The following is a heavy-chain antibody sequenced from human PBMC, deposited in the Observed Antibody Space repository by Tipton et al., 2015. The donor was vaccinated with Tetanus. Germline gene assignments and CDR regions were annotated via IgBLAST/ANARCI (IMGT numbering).Heavy chain of an antibody. CDR3: ARHESLVGGSNDH. D-gene: IGHD3-10*01. CDR2: LYFSGRT. V-gene: IGHV4-39*01. Sequence: TLSLTCTVSGGSISSGNYYWGWIRQPPGKGLEWIGRLYFSGRTYYSPPLKSRVTISVDTSNNQFSLKLTSVTAADSAVYYCARHESLVGGSNDHWGQGPLVTVSS. CDR1: GGSISSGNYY. J-gene: IGHJ4*02.